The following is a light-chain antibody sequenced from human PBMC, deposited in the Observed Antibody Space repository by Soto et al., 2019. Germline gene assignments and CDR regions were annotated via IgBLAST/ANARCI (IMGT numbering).Light chain of an antibody. CDR1: SSDLGSYNL. CDR3: CSYAGSSTSWV. CDR2: EVN. V-gene: IGLV2-23*02. J-gene: IGLJ3*02. Sequence: QSVLTQPASVSGSPGQSLTISCTGTSSDLGSYNLVSWYQQHPGKAPKLMIYEVNKRPSGVSNRFSASKSGNTASLTISGLQAEDEADYYCCSYAGSSTSWVFGGWTKLTVL.